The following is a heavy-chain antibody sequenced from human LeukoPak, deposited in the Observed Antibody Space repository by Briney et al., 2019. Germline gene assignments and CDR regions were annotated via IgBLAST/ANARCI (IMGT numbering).Heavy chain of an antibody. V-gene: IGHV3-15*01. D-gene: IGHD3-22*01. CDR2: IKSKNDGGTA. J-gene: IGHJ3*01. Sequence: PGGSLRISCVASGFSFNNAWMAWVRQTPGNGLEWVCRIKSKNDGGTADYAAPVEDRFTISRDDSKNTVYLQMNSLKTEDTAVYYCTSNGIVVVTHFDFWGQGTMVTVSS. CDR3: TSNGIVVVTHFDF. CDR1: GFSFNNAW.